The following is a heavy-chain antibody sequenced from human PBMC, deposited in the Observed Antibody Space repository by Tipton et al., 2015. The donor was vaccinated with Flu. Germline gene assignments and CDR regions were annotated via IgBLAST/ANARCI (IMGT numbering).Heavy chain of an antibody. CDR2: ISNSGNYI. D-gene: IGHD3-10*01. Sequence: SLRLSCAASGFTFSSYSMNWVRQAPGKGLEWVSSISNSGNYIYYADPAKGRFTISRDNAKNSLYLQMNSLRAEDTAVYYCARGYGAGSYLTDYWGQGTLVTVSP. V-gene: IGHV3-21*01. CDR3: ARGYGAGSYLTDY. J-gene: IGHJ4*02. CDR1: GFTFSSYS.